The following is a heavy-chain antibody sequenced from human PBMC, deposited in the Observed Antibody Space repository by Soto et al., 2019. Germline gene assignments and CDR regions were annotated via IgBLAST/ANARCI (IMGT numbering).Heavy chain of an antibody. CDR1: GFTFSSYS. CDR3: AREYCSSTSCLNWFDP. Sequence: GGSLRLSCAASGFTFSSYSMNRFRQAPGKGLEWVSYISSSSSTIYYADSVKGRFTISRDNAKNSLYLQMNSLRAEDTAVYYCAREYCSSTSCLNWFDPWGQGT. V-gene: IGHV3-48*01. D-gene: IGHD2-2*01. CDR2: ISSSSSTI. J-gene: IGHJ5*02.